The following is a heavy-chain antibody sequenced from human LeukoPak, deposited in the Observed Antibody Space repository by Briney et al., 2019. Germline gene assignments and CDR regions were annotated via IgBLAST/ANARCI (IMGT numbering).Heavy chain of an antibody. Sequence: GGSLRLSCAASGFTFSSYAMNWVRQAPGKGLEWVSVISVSGGTTYYADSVKGRFTISRDNSKNTLYLQMNSLRAEDTAVYYCAKDSRPYCSSTSCYALDYWGQGTLVTVSS. CDR2: ISVSGGTT. D-gene: IGHD2-2*01. CDR3: AKDSRPYCSSTSCYALDY. J-gene: IGHJ4*02. V-gene: IGHV3-23*01. CDR1: GFTFSSYA.